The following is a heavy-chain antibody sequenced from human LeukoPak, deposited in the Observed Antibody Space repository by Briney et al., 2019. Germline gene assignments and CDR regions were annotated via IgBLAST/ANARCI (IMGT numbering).Heavy chain of an antibody. V-gene: IGHV1-18*04. D-gene: IGHD3-22*01. CDR3: ARDYDSSGYRIFDP. J-gene: IGHJ5*02. Sequence: ASVKVSCKASGYSFTGYYIHWVRQAPGQGLEWMGWISAYNGNTNHAQKFQGRVTMTTDTSTSTAYMELRSLRSDDTAVYCCARDYDSSGYRIFDPWGQGTLVTVSS. CDR1: GYSFTGYY. CDR2: ISAYNGNT.